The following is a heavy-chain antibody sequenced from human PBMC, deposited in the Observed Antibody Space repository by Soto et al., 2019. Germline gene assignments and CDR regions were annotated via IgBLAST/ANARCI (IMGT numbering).Heavy chain of an antibody. CDR2: ISAYNGNT. J-gene: IGHJ4*02. CDR1: GYTFTSYG. Sequence: ASVKVSCKASGYTFTSYGISWVRQAPGQWLEWMGWISAYNGNTNYAQKLQGRVTMTTDTSTSTAYMELRSLRSDDTAMYYCFVHGDGYTFFDYWGQGTLVTVSS. V-gene: IGHV1-18*01. D-gene: IGHD5-12*01. CDR3: FVHGDGYTFFDY.